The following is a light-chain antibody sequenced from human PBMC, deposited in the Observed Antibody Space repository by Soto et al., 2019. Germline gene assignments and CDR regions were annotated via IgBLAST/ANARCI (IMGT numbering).Light chain of an antibody. CDR3: SSYTSSSVYV. V-gene: IGLV2-14*01. J-gene: IGLJ1*01. Sequence: QSVLTQPASVSGSPGQSITISCTVTSSDVGGYNYVSWYQQHPGKAPKLMIYEVSNRPSGVSNRFSGSKSGNTASLTISGLQAEDEADYYCSSYTSSSVYVFGTGTKVTVL. CDR1: SSDVGGYNY. CDR2: EVS.